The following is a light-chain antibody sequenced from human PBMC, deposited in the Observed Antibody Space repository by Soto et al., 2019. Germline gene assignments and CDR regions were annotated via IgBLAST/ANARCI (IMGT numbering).Light chain of an antibody. J-gene: IGKJ1*01. CDR3: QQSYSNPRT. V-gene: IGKV1-39*01. Sequence: DLQMTQSPSSLSASVGDRVTITCRASENIARYLNWYQQRPGKAPELLISAASSLQSGVPSRFSGGGSGTDFTLTISSLQPEDFATYYCQQSYSNPRTFVKGTKVEIK. CDR2: AAS. CDR1: ENIARY.